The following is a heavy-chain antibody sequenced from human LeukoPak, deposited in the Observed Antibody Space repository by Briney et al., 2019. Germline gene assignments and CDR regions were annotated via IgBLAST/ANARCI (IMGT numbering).Heavy chain of an antibody. CDR1: GFTFDDYG. CDR3: ARLQQLFYYYYYMDV. CDR2: INWNGGST. J-gene: IGHJ6*03. D-gene: IGHD6-13*01. V-gene: IGHV3-20*04. Sequence: GGSLRLSCAASGFTFDDYGMGWVRQAPGKGLEWVAGINWNGGSTVYADSVKCRFTISRDNAKNSLYLQMNSLRAEHTALYYCARLQQLFYYYYYMDVWGKGTTVTVSS.